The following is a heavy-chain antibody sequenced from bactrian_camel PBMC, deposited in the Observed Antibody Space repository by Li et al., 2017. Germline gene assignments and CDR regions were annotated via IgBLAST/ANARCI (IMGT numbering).Heavy chain of an antibody. CDR3: AARGPYCYTKLSVADFTY. Sequence: VQLVESGGGSAQAGGSLRLSCATSGYADCRYDMSWYRQGEGKAREGVAAVYPDSGSTYYADSVKGRFTISQDNAKNTVYLQMNSLKPEDTAMYYCAARGPYCYTKLSVADFTYWGQGTQVTVS. J-gene: IGHJ6*01. CDR2: VYPDSGST. V-gene: IGHV3S40*01. CDR1: GYADCRYD. D-gene: IGHD2*01.